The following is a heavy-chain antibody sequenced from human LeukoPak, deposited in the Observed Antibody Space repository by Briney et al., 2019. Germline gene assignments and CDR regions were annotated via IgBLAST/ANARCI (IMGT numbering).Heavy chain of an antibody. CDR3: ARANFYGSGSYEGAFDS. Sequence: SETLSLTCTVSGGSISGFYWSWIRQPPGKELEWIGYIYYSGRTTYNPSLKSRVVISLDTSKNHFSLELSSVTAADTALYYCARANFYGSGSYEGAFDSWGQGTLVTVSS. D-gene: IGHD3-10*01. CDR2: IYYSGRT. V-gene: IGHV4-59*01. CDR1: GGSISGFY. J-gene: IGHJ3*01.